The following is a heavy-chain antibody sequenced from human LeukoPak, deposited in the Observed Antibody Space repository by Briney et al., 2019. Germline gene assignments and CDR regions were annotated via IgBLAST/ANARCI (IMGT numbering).Heavy chain of an antibody. CDR2: ISAYNGNT. CDR3: ARDTYTGVGATKWDYSHYGMDV. D-gene: IGHD1-26*01. V-gene: IGHV1-18*01. CDR1: GYTFTIYG. Sequence: ASVKVSCKASGYTFTIYGINWGRRAPGQGLEWMGWISAYNGNTNYAQKLQGRVTVTTERSTTTAYMELRSLRSDDTGVYYCARDTYTGVGATKWDYSHYGMDVWGQGTTVTVSS. J-gene: IGHJ6*02.